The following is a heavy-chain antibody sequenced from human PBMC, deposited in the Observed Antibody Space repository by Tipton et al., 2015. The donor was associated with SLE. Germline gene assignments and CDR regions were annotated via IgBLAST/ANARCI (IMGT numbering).Heavy chain of an antibody. J-gene: IGHJ4*02. Sequence: SLRLSCAASGFTFSSYGMHWVRQAPGKGLEWVAFIRYDGSNKYYADSVKGRFTISRDNSKNTLYLQMNSLRAEDTAVYYCARGLGTHDYGDYWGQGTLVTVSS. CDR1: GFTFSSYG. CDR2: IRYDGSNK. D-gene: IGHD3-16*01. CDR3: ARGLGTHDYGDY. V-gene: IGHV3-30*02.